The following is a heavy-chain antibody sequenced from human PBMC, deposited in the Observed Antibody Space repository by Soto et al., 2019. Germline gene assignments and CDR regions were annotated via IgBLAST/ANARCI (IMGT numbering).Heavy chain of an antibody. Sequence: QVQLQQWGAGLLKPSETLSLTCAVYGGSFSGYYWSWIRQPPGKGLEWIGEINHSGSTNYNPSLKGRVTISIDTSKSQFSLELSSVTAAVTAVYYCASRGSMVRGVIGWFDPWGQGTLVTVSS. V-gene: IGHV4-34*01. CDR2: INHSGST. CDR3: ASRGSMVRGVIGWFDP. CDR1: GGSFSGYY. J-gene: IGHJ5*02. D-gene: IGHD3-10*01.